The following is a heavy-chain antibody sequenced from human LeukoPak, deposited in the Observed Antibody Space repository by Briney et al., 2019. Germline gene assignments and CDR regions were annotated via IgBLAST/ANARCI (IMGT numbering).Heavy chain of an antibody. CDR1: GGSISSYY. CDR2: IYYSGST. D-gene: IGHD3-22*01. V-gene: IGHV4-59*08. CDR3: ARHYGHYDSSGYYSGYYFDY. Sequence: PSETLSPTCTVSGGSISSYYWSWIRQPPGKGLEWIGYIYYSGSTNYNPSLKSRVTISVDTSKNQFSLKLSSVTAADTAVYYCARHYGHYDSSGYYSGYYFDYWGQGTLVTVSS. J-gene: IGHJ4*02.